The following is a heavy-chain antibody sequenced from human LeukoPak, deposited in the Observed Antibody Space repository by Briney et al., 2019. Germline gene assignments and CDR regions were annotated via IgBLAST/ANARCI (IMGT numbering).Heavy chain of an antibody. CDR2: INPNSGGT. CDR1: GYTFTGYY. J-gene: IGHJ6*03. D-gene: IGHD3-16*01. V-gene: IGHV1-2*06. Sequence: GASVKVSXKASGYTFTGYYMHWVRQAPGQGLEWMRRINPNSGGTNYAQKFQGRVTMTRDTSISTAYMELSRLRSDDTAVYYCARGWAQIGSHYYYMDVWGKGTTVTVSS. CDR3: ARGWAQIGSHYYYMDV.